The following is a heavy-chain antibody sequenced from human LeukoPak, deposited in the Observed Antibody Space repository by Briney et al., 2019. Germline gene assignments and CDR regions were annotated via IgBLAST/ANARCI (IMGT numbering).Heavy chain of an antibody. CDR3: ARDESGYDILTGSAGY. CDR1: GFTFSSYS. V-gene: IGHV3-21*01. J-gene: IGHJ4*02. CDR2: ISSSSSYI. D-gene: IGHD3-9*01. Sequence: PGGSLRLSCAASGFTFSSYSMNWVRQAPGKGLVWVSSISSSSSYIYYADSVKGRFTISRDNAKNSLYLQMNSLRAEDTAVYYCARDESGYDILTGSAGYWGQGTLVTVSS.